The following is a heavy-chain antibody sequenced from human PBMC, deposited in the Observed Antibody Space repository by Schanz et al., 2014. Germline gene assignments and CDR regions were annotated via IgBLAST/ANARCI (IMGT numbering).Heavy chain of an antibody. V-gene: IGHV4-59*08. CDR1: GGSISSSY. CDR2: IYYSGST. D-gene: IGHD6-13*01. J-gene: IGHJ5*02. CDR3: ARHGKYSSSWFDI. Sequence: QVQLQESGPGLVKPSETLSLTCTVSGGSISSSYWSWIRQPPGKGLEWIGHIYYSGSTNYNPSLTVRDTMSVDTSGKHFPLKLIFVTAADTAVYYCARHGKYSSSWFDIWGQGALVIVSS.